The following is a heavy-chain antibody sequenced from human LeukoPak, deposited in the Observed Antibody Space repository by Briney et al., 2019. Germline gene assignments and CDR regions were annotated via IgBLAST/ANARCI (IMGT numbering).Heavy chain of an antibody. J-gene: IGHJ4*02. V-gene: IGHV4-59*01. CDR1: GGSFSPAH. D-gene: IGHD3-10*01. Sequence: PSEPLSLTCTFSGGSFSPAHWSWIRQPPGKGLEWIGVICDNGHTDYNPSLQSRVTISVDTSKRQFSLKLSSLAAADTAVYYCATGRDPYKTGHWGQGTLVTVSS. CDR2: ICDNGHT. CDR3: ATGRDPYKTGH.